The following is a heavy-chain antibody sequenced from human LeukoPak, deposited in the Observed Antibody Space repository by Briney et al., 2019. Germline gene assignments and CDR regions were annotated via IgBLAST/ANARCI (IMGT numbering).Heavy chain of an antibody. Sequence: GGSLRLSCAPSGLTVISFYMRQLRQAPGKALECVSIIYSGGDTYYADSVKGRFTISRDNSKNTVHLQMSSPRAEDTAIYYCARSLDSNTYYPKNHFDYWGQGTLVTVSS. D-gene: IGHD3-22*01. CDR2: IYSGGDT. CDR3: ARSLDSNTYYPKNHFDY. V-gene: IGHV3-53*01. CDR1: GLTVISFY. J-gene: IGHJ4*02.